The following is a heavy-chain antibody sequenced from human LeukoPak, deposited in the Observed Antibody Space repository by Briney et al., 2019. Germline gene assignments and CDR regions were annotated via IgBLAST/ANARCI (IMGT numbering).Heavy chain of an antibody. CDR3: AKDIGFSRSFDS. V-gene: IGHV3-23*01. J-gene: IGHJ4*02. CDR1: VLKFSSHG. Sequence: PGGSLRLACEASVLKFSSHGVSWVRQTPGKGLEWVSHISGSGADAFYADSVKGRFTISRDNSRNTVSLQMNSLRADDTAVYYYAKDIGFSRSFDSWGQGVLVTVSS. CDR2: ISGSGADA.